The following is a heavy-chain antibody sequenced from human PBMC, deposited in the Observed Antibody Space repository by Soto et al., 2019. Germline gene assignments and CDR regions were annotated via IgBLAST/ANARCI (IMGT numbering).Heavy chain of an antibody. Sequence: ASVKVPCKASGYTFTSYGISWVRQAPGQGLEWMGWISAYNGNTNYAQKLQGRVTMTTDTSTSTAYMELRSLRSDDTAVYCCAKWSHGFWYDSTSTQDWFDPWG. CDR2: ISAYNGNT. D-gene: IGHD3-22*01. J-gene: IGHJ5*02. CDR1: GYTFTSYG. V-gene: IGHV1-18*01. CDR3: AKWSHGFWYDSTSTQDWFDP.